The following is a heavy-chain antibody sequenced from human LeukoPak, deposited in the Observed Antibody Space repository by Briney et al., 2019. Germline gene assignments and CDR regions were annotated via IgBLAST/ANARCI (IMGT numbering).Heavy chain of an antibody. V-gene: IGHV1-24*01. J-gene: IGHJ3*02. D-gene: IGHD2-21*01. Sequence: ASVTLSLTVSGYSGTVISMHWVWHRQGQGLERVGGFDPEDGGTIYAQKFQGRVTMTEDTSTDTAYMELSSLRSEDTAVYYCATPIAPLSSPDAFNIWGQGTMVTVS. CDR1: GYSGTVIS. CDR2: FDPEDGGT. CDR3: ATPIAPLSSPDAFNI.